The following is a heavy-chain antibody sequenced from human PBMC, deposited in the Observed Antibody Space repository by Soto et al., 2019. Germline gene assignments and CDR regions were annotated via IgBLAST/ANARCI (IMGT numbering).Heavy chain of an antibody. CDR2: IIPIFGTA. D-gene: IGHD3-22*01. CDR1: GGTFSSYA. CDR3: ATEGDGSGSYFYGMDV. V-gene: IGHV1-69*12. J-gene: IGHJ6*02. Sequence: QVQLVQSGAEVKKPGSSVKVSCKASGGTFSSYAITWVRQAPGQGLEWMGGIIPIFGTANYAQKFQGRFTITADESTSTAYMALSSLRSEDTAVYYCATEGDGSGSYFYGMDVWGQGTTVTVSS.